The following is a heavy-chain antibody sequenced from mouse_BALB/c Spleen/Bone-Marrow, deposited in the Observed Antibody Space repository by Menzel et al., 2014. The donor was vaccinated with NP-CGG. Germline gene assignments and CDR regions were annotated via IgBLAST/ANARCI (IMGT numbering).Heavy chain of an antibody. Sequence: QVQLKESGPELVRPGVSVKIFCKGSGYTFTDYAIHWVKQSPAKSLEWIGVISTYSGNTKYNQKFKDKATMTVDKSSSTAYMELARLTSEDSAIYYCARRTTGYAMDYRGQGTSVTVSS. CDR3: ARRTTGYAMDY. V-gene: IGHV1-67*01. CDR2: ISTYSGNT. J-gene: IGHJ4*01. CDR1: GYTFTDYA.